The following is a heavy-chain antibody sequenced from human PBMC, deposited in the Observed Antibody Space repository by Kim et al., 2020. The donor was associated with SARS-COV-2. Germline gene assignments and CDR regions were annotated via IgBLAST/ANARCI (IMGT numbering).Heavy chain of an antibody. D-gene: IGHD6-19*01. CDR3: ARDLEAVAGRNYNYYYYYGMDV. V-gene: IGHV3-33*01. CDR2: IWYDGSNK. J-gene: IGHJ6*02. Sequence: GGSLRLSCAASGFTFSSYGMHWVRQAPGKGLEWVAVIWYDGSNKYYADSVKGRFTISRDNSKNTLYLQMNSLRAEDTAVYYCARDLEAVAGRNYNYYYYYGMDVWGQGTTVTVSS. CDR1: GFTFSSYG.